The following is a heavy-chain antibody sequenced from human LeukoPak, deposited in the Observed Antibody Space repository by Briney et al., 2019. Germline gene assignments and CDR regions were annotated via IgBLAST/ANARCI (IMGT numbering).Heavy chain of an antibody. CDR2: INPNSGGT. CDR3: AREYTAMDLDY. J-gene: IGHJ4*02. V-gene: IGHV1-2*02. CDR1: GYTFTVYY. Sequence: ASVKVSCKASGYTFTVYYMHWGRQAPGQGLEWMGWINPNSGGTNYAQKFQGRVTMTRDTSISTAYMELSRLRSDDTAVYYCAREYTAMDLDYWGQGTLVTVSS. D-gene: IGHD5-18*01.